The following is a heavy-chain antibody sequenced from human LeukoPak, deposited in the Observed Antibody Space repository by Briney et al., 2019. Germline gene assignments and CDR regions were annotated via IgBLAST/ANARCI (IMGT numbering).Heavy chain of an antibody. J-gene: IGHJ4*02. V-gene: IGHV3-66*01. CDR1: GFTVSSNY. D-gene: IGHD4-11*01. Sequence: GGSLRLSCAAAGFTVSSNYMSWVRHSPGKGLEWVSVIYSGGSTDYADSVKGRFTISRDNSKNTLYLQMNGLRAEDTGVYYCARGASGGVTTRVDYWGQGTLVTVSP. CDR2: IYSGGST. CDR3: ARGASGGVTTRVDY.